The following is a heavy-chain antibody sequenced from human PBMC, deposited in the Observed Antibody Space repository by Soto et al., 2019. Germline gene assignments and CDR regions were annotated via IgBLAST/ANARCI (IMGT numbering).Heavy chain of an antibody. V-gene: IGHV4-59*02. CDR3: ARDMHAGFTHYFDP. CDR1: GGSGTPHH. CDR2: TSYTGNT. Sequence: PAETLSLASVVSGGSGTPHHGSWVRQFAGQGLEWITYTSYTGNTNYNPSLQSQFTISFYTSKNRLSLKLTSMTAADTSVYSCARDMHAGFTHYFDPWGQGTLVTVSS. D-gene: IGHD1-26*01. J-gene: IGHJ5*02.